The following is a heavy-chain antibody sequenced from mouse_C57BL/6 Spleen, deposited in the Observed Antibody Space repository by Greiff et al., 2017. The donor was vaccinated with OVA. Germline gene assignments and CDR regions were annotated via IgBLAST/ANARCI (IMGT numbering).Heavy chain of an antibody. CDR3: ARWGGYDPFAY. D-gene: IGHD2-2*01. CDR2: IYPGSGST. V-gene: IGHV1-55*01. CDR1: GYTFTSYW. J-gene: IGHJ3*01. Sequence: QVQLQQPGAELVKPGASVKMSCKASGYTFTSYWITWVKQRPGQGLEWIGDIYPGSGSTNYNEKFKSKATLTVDKSSSTAYMQLSSLTSEDSAVYYCARWGGYDPFAYWGQGTLVTVSA.